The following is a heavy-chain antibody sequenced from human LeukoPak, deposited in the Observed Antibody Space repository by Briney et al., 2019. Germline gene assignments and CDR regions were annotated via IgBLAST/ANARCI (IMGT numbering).Heavy chain of an antibody. D-gene: IGHD3-3*01. CDR1: GYTFTGYY. CDR2: INPNSGGT. V-gene: IGHV1-2*02. J-gene: IGHJ6*03. Sequence: GASVKVSCKASGYTFTGYYMHWVRQAPGQGLEWMGWINPNSGGTNYAQKFQGRVTMTRDTSISTAYMELSRLRSYDTAVYYCASSYYDFWSGYSYYYMDVWGKGTTVTVSS. CDR3: ASSYYDFWSGYSYYYMDV.